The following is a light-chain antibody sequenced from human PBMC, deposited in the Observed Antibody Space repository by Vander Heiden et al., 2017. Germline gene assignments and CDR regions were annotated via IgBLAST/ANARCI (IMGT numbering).Light chain of an antibody. CDR1: ESVSSSY. CDR3: HHYGSSPRVT. V-gene: IGKV3-20*01. J-gene: IGKJ3*01. Sequence: EIVLTQSPGTLSLSPGERATLSCRASESVSSSYLAWYQQKPGQAPRLLIYGALSRATGIPDRFSGSGSGTDFTLTISRLEPEDLAVYYCHHYGSSPRVTFGPGTKVDIK. CDR2: GAL.